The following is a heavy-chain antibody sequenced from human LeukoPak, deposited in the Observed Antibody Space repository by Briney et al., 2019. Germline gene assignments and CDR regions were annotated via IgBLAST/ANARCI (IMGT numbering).Heavy chain of an antibody. V-gene: IGHV3-7*01. CDR3: ARGPERGPLDY. CDR1: GFTFSSYW. Sequence: GGSLRLSCAASGFTFSSYWMSWVRQAPGKGLEWVANIKQDGSEKYYVDSVEGRFTISRDNAKNSLYLQMNSLRAEDTAVYYCARGPERGPLDYWGQGTLVTVSS. CDR2: IKQDGSEK. J-gene: IGHJ4*02. D-gene: IGHD2-2*01.